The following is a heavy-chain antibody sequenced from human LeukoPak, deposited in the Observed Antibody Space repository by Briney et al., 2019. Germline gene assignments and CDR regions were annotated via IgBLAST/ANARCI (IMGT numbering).Heavy chain of an antibody. V-gene: IGHV4-61*02. Sequence: SQTLSLTCTVSGGSISSGSYYWSWIRQPAGTGLEWIGRTYTSGSTNYNPSLKSRVTISVDTSKNQFSLKLSSVTAADTAVYYCARGAYPSGYYMDVWGKGTTVTVSS. J-gene: IGHJ6*03. CDR2: TYTSGST. CDR3: ARGAYPSGYYMDV. CDR1: GGSISSGSYY.